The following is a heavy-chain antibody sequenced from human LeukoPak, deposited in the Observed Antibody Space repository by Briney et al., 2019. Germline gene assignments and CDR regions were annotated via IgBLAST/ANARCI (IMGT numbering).Heavy chain of an antibody. V-gene: IGHV3-23*01. Sequence: GGSLRLSCAASGFTFSNFAMSWVRQAPGKGLKWVSSTSDSGDSTYYAGSVKGRFTISRDSSKNTLYLQINSLRAEDTAVYYCAKAPGGFGVAPFDYWGQGTLVTVSS. D-gene: IGHD3-3*01. CDR2: TSDSGDST. CDR1: GFTFSNFA. J-gene: IGHJ4*02. CDR3: AKAPGGFGVAPFDY.